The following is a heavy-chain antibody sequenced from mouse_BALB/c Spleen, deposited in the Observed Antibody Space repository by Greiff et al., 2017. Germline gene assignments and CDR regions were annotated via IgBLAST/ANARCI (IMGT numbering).Heavy chain of an antibody. V-gene: IGHV5-17*02. D-gene: IGHD1-1*01. CDR1: GFTFSSFG. Sequence: EVKLVESGGGLVQPGGSRKLSCAASGFTFSSFGMHWVRQAPEKGLEWVAYISSGSSTIYYADTVKGRFTISRDNPKNTLFLQMTSLRSEDTAMYYCARSGNTTVESPYAIDYWGQGTSVTVSA. CDR2: ISSGSSTI. J-gene: IGHJ4*01. CDR3: ARSGNTTVESPYAIDY.